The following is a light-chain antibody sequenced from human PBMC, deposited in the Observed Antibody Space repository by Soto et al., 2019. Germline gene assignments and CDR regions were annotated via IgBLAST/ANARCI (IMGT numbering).Light chain of an antibody. Sequence: DIQMTQSPSSLSASVGDRVTITCRASQSISSYLYWYQQKPGKAPKLLIYAASSLQSGVPSRFSGSGSGTDFTLTISNLQPDDFATYYCKQRKTFGKGTKVDIK. CDR1: QSISSY. V-gene: IGKV1-39*01. J-gene: IGKJ1*01. CDR3: KQRKT. CDR2: AAS.